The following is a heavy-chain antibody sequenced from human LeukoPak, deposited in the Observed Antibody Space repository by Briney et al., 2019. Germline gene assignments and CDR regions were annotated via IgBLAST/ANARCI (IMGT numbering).Heavy chain of an antibody. CDR3: ARDVHGDYGSGWFDP. J-gene: IGHJ5*02. D-gene: IGHD4-17*01. Sequence: SVKVSXKTSGGTFNNSAISWVRQAPGQGLEWLGGIMPLFGTAGYAQKFQGRVTITKDESTRTVYLELTSLTSDDTAVYYCARDVHGDYGSGWFDPWGQGTLVSVSS. CDR2: IMPLFGTA. V-gene: IGHV1-69*05. CDR1: GGTFNNSA.